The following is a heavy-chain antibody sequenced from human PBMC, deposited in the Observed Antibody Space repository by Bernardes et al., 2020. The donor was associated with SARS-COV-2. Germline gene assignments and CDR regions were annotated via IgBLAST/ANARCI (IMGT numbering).Heavy chain of an antibody. D-gene: IGHD6-13*01. CDR3: ARAAAEGYNWFDP. CDR2: IYHSGGT. V-gene: IGHV4-4*02. CDR1: GGSISSSNW. J-gene: IGHJ5*02. Sequence: SETLSLTCAVSGGSISSSNWWSWVRQPPGKGLEWIGEIYHSGGTNYNPSLKSRVTISVDKSKNQFSLKLSSVTAADTAVYYCARAAAEGYNWFDPWGQGTLVTVSS.